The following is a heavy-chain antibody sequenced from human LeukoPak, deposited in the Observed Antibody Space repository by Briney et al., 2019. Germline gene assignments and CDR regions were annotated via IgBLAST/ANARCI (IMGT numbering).Heavy chain of an antibody. J-gene: IGHJ4*02. CDR3: ASGSIDYGDSDFDY. CDR1: GFTFSDYW. Sequence: GGSLRLSCAASGFTFSDYWMNWVRQAPGKGLEWVANIDQDGSEKHFVDSVKGRFTISRDNAKNTLYLQMNSLRAEDTAVYYCASGSIDYGDSDFDYWGQGTLVTVSS. V-gene: IGHV3-7*01. CDR2: IDQDGSEK. D-gene: IGHD4-17*01.